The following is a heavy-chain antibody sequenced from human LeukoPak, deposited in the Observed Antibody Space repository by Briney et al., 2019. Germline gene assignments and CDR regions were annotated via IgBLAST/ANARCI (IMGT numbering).Heavy chain of an antibody. CDR3: ARDTRITMLVVAKDAFDI. CDR2: ISAYNGNT. Sequence: ASVKVSCKASGYTFTSYGISWVRQAPGQGLEWMGWISAYNGNTNYAQRLQGRVTMTTDTSTSTAYMELRSLRSDDTAVYYCARDTRITMLVVAKDAFDIWGQGTMVTVSS. J-gene: IGHJ3*02. V-gene: IGHV1-18*01. CDR1: GYTFTSYG. D-gene: IGHD3-22*01.